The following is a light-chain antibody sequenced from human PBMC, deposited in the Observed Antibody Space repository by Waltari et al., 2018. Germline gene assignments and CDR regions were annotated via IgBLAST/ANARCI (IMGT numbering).Light chain of an antibody. J-gene: IGLJ3*02. V-gene: IGLV1-40*01. Sequence: SVLTQPPSVTGAPGQRVTISCTGSSSNIGSDYHVHWYQQVPGMAPKLLLYGNNKRPSGVPDRFSGSKSGTSASLAIAGRQPEDEADYYCQSFDIILTGWVFGGGTRLTVL. CDR2: GNN. CDR3: QSFDIILTGWV. CDR1: SSNIGSDYH.